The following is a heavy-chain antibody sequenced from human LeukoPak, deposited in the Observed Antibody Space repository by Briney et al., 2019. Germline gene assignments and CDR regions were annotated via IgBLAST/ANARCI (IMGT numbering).Heavy chain of an antibody. CDR3: ARANISPRDPWYYHYVDV. V-gene: IGHV5-51*01. Sequence: GESLKTPSKGSGDRFVGLCIGWVGQVPGKGLGWMGIIYSGDSDTRYSPAFEGQVTMSVDKSISTAYLQWSSLKASDTAIYYCARANISPRDPWYYHYVDVWGKGTTVTVSS. CDR1: GDRFVGLC. J-gene: IGHJ6*03. CDR2: IYSGDSDT. D-gene: IGHD2/OR15-2a*01.